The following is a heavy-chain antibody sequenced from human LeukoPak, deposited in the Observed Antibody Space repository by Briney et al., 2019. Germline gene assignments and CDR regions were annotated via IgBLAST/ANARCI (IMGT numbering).Heavy chain of an antibody. J-gene: IGHJ4*02. CDR2: MNPNSGNT. Sequence: ASVKVSCKASGYTFTSYDINWVRQATGQGLEWMGWMNPNSGNTGYARKFQGRVTITRNTSISTAYMELSSLRSEDTAVYYCARGRPFLRRFDYWGQGTLVTVSS. V-gene: IGHV1-8*03. D-gene: IGHD3-16*01. CDR1: GYTFTSYD. CDR3: ARGRPFLRRFDY.